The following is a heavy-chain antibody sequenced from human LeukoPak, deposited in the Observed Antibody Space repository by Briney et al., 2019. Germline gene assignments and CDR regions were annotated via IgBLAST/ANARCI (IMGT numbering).Heavy chain of an antibody. CDR2: INPSGGST. Sequence: ASVKLSCKASGYTFTSYYMHWVRQAPGQGLEWMGIINPSGGSTSYAQKFQGRVTMTRDTSTSTVYMELSSLRSEDTAVYYCAAYCSSTSCPPGSPVYYYYGMDVWGQGTTVTVSS. D-gene: IGHD2-2*01. CDR1: GYTFTSYY. J-gene: IGHJ6*02. V-gene: IGHV1-46*01. CDR3: AAYCSSTSCPPGSPVYYYYGMDV.